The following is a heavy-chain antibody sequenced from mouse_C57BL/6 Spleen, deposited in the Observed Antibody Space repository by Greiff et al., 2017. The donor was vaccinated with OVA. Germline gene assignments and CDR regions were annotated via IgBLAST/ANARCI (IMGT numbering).Heavy chain of an antibody. D-gene: IGHD1-1*01. CDR1: GFTFSDYY. V-gene: IGHV5-12*01. Sequence: EVHLVESGGGLVQPGGSLKLSCAASGFTFSDYYMYWVRQTPEKRLEWVAYISNGGGSTYYPDTVKGRFTISRDNAKNTLYLQMSRLKSEDTAMYYCARPTTVEGAWFAYWGQGTLVTVSA. CDR3: ARPTTVEGAWFAY. J-gene: IGHJ3*01. CDR2: ISNGGGST.